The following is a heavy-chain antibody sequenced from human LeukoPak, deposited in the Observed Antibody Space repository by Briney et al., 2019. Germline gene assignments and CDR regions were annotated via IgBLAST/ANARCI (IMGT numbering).Heavy chain of an antibody. D-gene: IGHD2-15*01. J-gene: IGHJ5*02. CDR3: ARGFRYCSGGSCYPGVDWFDP. V-gene: IGHV4-59*08. CDR2: IYYSGST. Sequence: SETLSLTCTVSVGSICSYDWSWIRQPPWKGLEWIGYIYYSGSTNYNPSLKSRVTISVDTSKNQFSLKLNSVTAADTAVYYCARGFRYCSGGSCYPGVDWFDPWGQGTLVTVSS. CDR1: VGSICSYD.